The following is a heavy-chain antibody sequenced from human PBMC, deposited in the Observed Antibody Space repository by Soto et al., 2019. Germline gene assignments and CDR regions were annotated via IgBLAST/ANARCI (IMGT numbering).Heavy chain of an antibody. V-gene: IGHV3-23*01. Sequence: PGGSLRLSCAASGFTFSSYAMRWVRQAPGKGLEWVAVISGSAGTTYYADSVKGRFTISRDISKNTFYLQMDSLRAEDTAMYFCARITRSWGQGTLVTVSS. CDR1: GFTFSSYA. CDR3: ARITRS. J-gene: IGHJ5*02. D-gene: IGHD3-3*01. CDR2: ISGSAGTT.